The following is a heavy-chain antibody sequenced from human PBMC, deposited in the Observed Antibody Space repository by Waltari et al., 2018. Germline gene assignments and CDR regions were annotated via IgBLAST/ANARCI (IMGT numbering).Heavy chain of an antibody. CDR3: ARTLRSFDL. CDR1: GFTFSNFW. J-gene: IGHJ2*01. D-gene: IGHD2-15*01. CDR2: MNKDGSST. V-gene: IGHV3-74*01. Sequence: EVQLVESGGGLVQPGGSLRLSCAVSGFTFSNFWMHWVRQAPGEGLVWVSRMNKDGSSTTYTDSVKGRFTISRDNAKNTLYLQMNSLRAEDTAVYYCARTLRSFDLWGRGTLVTVSS.